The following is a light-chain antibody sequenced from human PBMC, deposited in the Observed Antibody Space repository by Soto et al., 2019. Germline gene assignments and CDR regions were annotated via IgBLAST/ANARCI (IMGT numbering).Light chain of an antibody. CDR3: QQYHNWPWT. J-gene: IGKJ1*01. Sequence: EIVMTQSPATLSVSPGERATLSCRASQSVSNSFAWYQQKPGQAPRLLIYDVSTRATGVPARFSGSGSGTDVTLTISSLQSEDSAVYYCQQYHNWPWTFGQGTNVEIK. V-gene: IGKV3-15*01. CDR2: DVS. CDR1: QSVSNS.